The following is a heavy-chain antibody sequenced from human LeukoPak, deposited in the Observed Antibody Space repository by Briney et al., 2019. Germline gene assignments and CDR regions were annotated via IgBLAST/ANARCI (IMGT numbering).Heavy chain of an antibody. V-gene: IGHV3-30*03. D-gene: IGHD7-27*01. CDR2: ISDDGRRK. CDR1: GFTFSNYG. J-gene: IGHJ4*02. Sequence: GGSLRLSCAAAGFTFSNYGRHWVRQAPGKGLEWVAVISDDGRRKSYADSVKGRFTVSRDTSINTVFLQMNSLRAEDTAVSYCARDVTGGFSWNYWGQGTLVTVSS. CDR3: ARDVTGGFSWNY.